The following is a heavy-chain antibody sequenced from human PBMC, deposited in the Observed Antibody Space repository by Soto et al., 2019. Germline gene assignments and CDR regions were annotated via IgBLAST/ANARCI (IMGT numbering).Heavy chain of an antibody. V-gene: IGHV4-34*01. CDR1: GGSFSGYY. Sequence: PSETLSLTCAVYGGSFSGYYWSWIRQPPGKGLEWIGEINHSGSTNYNPSLKSRVTISVDTSKNQFSLKLSSVTAADTAVYYCARGPLSYYGMDVWGQGTTVTVSS. J-gene: IGHJ6*02. CDR3: ARGPLSYYGMDV. CDR2: INHSGST.